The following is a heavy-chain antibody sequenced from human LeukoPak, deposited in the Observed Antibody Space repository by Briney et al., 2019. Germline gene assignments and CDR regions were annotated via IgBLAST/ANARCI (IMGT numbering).Heavy chain of an antibody. CDR2: IYYSGST. CDR3: SRGAVVEPRGDY. D-gene: IGHD1-14*01. Sequence: SETLSLTCTVSGGSISRYNWRSIRQPPGKGLEWIGYIYYSGSTNYNPSLKSRVTISVDTSKNQFSLRLSSLTAADTSVCYCSRGAVVEPRGDYWGQGTLVTVSS. V-gene: IGHV4-59*01. CDR1: GGSISRYN. J-gene: IGHJ4*02.